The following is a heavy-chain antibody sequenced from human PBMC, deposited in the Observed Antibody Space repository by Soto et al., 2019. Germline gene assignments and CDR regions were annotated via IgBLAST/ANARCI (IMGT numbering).Heavy chain of an antibody. V-gene: IGHV1-69*04. CDR1: GGTFSSYT. CDR3: ARDNVAAAAFDI. CDR2: IIPILGIA. D-gene: IGHD6-13*01. J-gene: IGHJ3*02. Sequence: SVKVSCKASGGTFSSYTISWVRQAPGQGLEWMGRIIPILGIANYAQKFQGRVTITADESTSTAYMELSSLRSEDTAVYYCARDNVAAAAFDIWGQGTMVTVSS.